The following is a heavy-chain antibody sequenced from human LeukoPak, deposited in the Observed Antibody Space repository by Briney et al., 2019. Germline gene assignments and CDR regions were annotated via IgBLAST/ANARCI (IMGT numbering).Heavy chain of an antibody. D-gene: IGHD6-13*01. V-gene: IGHV3-30*02. CDR2: IRYDGSNK. Sequence: PGGPLRLSCAASGFTFSSYGMHWVRQAPGKGLEWVAFIRYDGSNKYYADSVKGRFTISRDNSKNTLYLQMNSLRAEDTAVYYCAKDQGSSWYNWFDPWGQGTLVTVSS. CDR3: AKDQGSSWYNWFDP. J-gene: IGHJ5*02. CDR1: GFTFSSYG.